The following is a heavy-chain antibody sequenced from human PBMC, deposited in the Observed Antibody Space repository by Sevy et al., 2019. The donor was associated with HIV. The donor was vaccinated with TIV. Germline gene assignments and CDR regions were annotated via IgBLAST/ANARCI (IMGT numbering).Heavy chain of an antibody. V-gene: IGHV3-30-3*01. D-gene: IGHD3-22*01. CDR1: GFTFSSYA. Sequence: GGSLRLSCAASGFTFSSYAMHWVRQAPGKGLEWVAVISYDGSNKYYADSVKGRFTISRVNSKNTLYLRMNSLRAEDTGVYYCARTYYYDSSGYPGPYFDYWGQGTLVTVSS. J-gene: IGHJ4*02. CDR2: ISYDGSNK. CDR3: ARTYYYDSSGYPGPYFDY.